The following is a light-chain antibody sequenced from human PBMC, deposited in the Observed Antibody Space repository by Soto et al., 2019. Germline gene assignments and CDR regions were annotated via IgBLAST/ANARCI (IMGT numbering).Light chain of an antibody. CDR3: QQYNRYSPT. CDR1: QITSVW. J-gene: IGKJ1*01. V-gene: IGKV1-5*03. CDR2: KAS. Sequence: DIQMTQSPSTLSAYVGDRVTITCRASQITSVWLAWYQKKARKAPNLLIYKASRLESGVPSRFSGSGSETEFTLTISGLQPGDSATYYCQQYNRYSPTFGQGTKMDI.